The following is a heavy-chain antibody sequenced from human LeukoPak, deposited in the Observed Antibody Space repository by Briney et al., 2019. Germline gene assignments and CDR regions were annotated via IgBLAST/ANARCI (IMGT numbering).Heavy chain of an antibody. CDR1: GYSFTSYW. V-gene: IGHV5-10-1*01. D-gene: IGHD2-2*01. CDR3: ARGYCSSTSCYVDWFDP. J-gene: IGHJ5*02. CDR2: IDPSDSYT. Sequence: GESLKISCKGSGYSFTSYWISWARQMPGKGRGWMGRIDPSDSYTNYSPSFQGHVTISADKSISTAYLQWSSLKASDTAMYYCARGYCSSTSCYVDWFDPWGQGTLVTVSS.